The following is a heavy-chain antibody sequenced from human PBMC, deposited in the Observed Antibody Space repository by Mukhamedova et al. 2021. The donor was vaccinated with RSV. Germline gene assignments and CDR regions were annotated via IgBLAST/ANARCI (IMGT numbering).Heavy chain of an antibody. CDR2: ISTNNGDT. Sequence: APGQGLEWIGWISTNNGDTNRAQTLQDRVTMTTDTSTSTAYMEVRSLRSDDTAVYYCARAPGGYSYGLDYWGQGTLVTVS. CDR3: ARAPGGYSYGLDY. V-gene: IGHV1-18*01. J-gene: IGHJ4*02. D-gene: IGHD5-18*01.